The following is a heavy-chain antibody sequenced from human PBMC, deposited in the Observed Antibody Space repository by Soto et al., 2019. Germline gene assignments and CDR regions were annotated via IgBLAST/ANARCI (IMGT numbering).Heavy chain of an antibody. CDR3: ARGSEWFGGRLDY. J-gene: IGHJ4*02. CDR2: IYYTGST. V-gene: IGHV4-61*08. D-gene: IGHD3-10*01. Sequence: PSETLSLTCTVSGVSISSGDYYWTWIRQPPGKQLEWIGYIYYTGSTNYNPSLKSRVTMSLDTSKNQFSLSLSSVTAADTAIYYCARGSEWFGGRLDYWGQGPLVTVSS. CDR1: GVSISSGDYY.